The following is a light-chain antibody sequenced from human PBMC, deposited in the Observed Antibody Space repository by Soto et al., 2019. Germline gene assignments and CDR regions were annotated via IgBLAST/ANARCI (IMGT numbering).Light chain of an antibody. Sequence: DIQMTQSPSSLSASVGYRVTITCRASQGISNYLAWYQQKPGKVPKLLIYAASTLQSGVPSRYSGSGSETDLTLTISSLQPKDVATYYCQKYNSAPLTFGPGTKVDIK. CDR3: QKYNSAPLT. CDR1: QGISNY. V-gene: IGKV1-27*01. CDR2: AAS. J-gene: IGKJ3*01.